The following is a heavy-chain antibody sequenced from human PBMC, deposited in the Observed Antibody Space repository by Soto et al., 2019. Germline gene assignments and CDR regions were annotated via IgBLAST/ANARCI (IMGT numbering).Heavy chain of an antibody. D-gene: IGHD4-17*01. Sequence: QVQLQESGPGLVKPSETLSLTCTVSGGSISSYYWSWIRQPPGKGLEWIGYIYYGGSTNYNPSLTSRVTISVDTAKTQFSLKLSSVTAADTAVYYCARRYGGTLDYEGQGTLVTDSS. J-gene: IGHJ4*02. CDR2: IYYGGST. CDR1: GGSISSYY. CDR3: ARRYGGTLDY. V-gene: IGHV4-59*08.